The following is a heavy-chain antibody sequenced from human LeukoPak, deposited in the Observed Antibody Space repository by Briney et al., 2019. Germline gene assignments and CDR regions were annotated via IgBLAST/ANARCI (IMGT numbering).Heavy chain of an antibody. Sequence: ASVKVSCKASGYTFTSYGISWVRQAPGQGLEWMGWISAYNGNTNYAQKLQGRVTMTTDTSTSTDYMELRSLRSDDTAVYYCAKRTLTPSESHSPLDYWGQGTLVTVSS. CDR1: GYTFTSYG. CDR3: AKRTLTPSESHSPLDY. CDR2: ISAYNGNT. J-gene: IGHJ4*02. V-gene: IGHV1-18*01. D-gene: IGHD1-26*01.